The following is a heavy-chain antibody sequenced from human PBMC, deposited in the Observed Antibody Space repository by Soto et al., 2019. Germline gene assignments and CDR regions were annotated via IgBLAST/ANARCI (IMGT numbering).Heavy chain of an antibody. Sequence: GGSLRLSCAASGFTFSSYSMNWVRQAPGKGLEWVSYISSSSSTIYYADSVKGRFTISRDNAKNSLYLQMNSLRDEDTAVYYCARDTNSGSYPDWYFDLWGRGTLVTVS. D-gene: IGHD1-26*01. CDR1: GFTFSSYS. CDR2: ISSSSSTI. CDR3: ARDTNSGSYPDWYFDL. J-gene: IGHJ2*01. V-gene: IGHV3-48*02.